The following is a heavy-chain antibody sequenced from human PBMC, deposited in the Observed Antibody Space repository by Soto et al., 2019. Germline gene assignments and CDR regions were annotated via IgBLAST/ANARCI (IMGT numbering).Heavy chain of an antibody. CDR3: ARGYDIAP. Sequence: EVQLLESGGGLVQPGGSLRLSCAASGFTFDSYGMTWVRQAPGKGPEWVSAISASGGTKYYADSVKGRFTISRDNSRDTLYLQMNSLRADDMAIYYCARGYDIAPWGQGTLVTVSS. CDR1: GFTFDSYG. J-gene: IGHJ5*02. CDR2: ISASGGTK. D-gene: IGHD3-9*01. V-gene: IGHV3-23*01.